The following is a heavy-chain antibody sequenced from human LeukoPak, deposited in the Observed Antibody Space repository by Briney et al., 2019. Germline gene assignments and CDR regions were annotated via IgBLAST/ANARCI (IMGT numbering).Heavy chain of an antibody. J-gene: IGHJ5*02. CDR3: ARAPDRIRFDP. CDR2: IHPGGST. Sequence: SETLSLTCAVYGGSLRADFWSWIRQPPGKGLEWIGDIHPGGSTKYNPSLVSRVTISVDTSKNQFSLRLTSVTAADTAVYYCARAPDRIRFDPWGQGALVTVSS. D-gene: IGHD1-14*01. CDR1: GGSLRADF. V-gene: IGHV4-34*01.